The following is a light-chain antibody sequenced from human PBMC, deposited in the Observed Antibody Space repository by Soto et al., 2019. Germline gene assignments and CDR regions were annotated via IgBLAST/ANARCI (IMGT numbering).Light chain of an antibody. Sequence: EIVLTQSPGTLSLSPGERATLSCRASQSVSSSYLAWYQQKPGQAPRLLIYGASSRATGIPDRFSGSGSGTDFPLTISRLEPEDFAVYYCQQDGSPPVTFGPGTKVDIK. J-gene: IGKJ3*01. CDR3: QQDGSPPVT. V-gene: IGKV3-20*01. CDR2: GAS. CDR1: QSVSSSY.